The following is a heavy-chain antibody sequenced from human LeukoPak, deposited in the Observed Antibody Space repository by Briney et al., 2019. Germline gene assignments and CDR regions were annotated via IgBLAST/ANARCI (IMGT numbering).Heavy chain of an antibody. V-gene: IGHV3-21*01. D-gene: IGHD1-26*01. CDR3: ARDQYEEATLDY. Sequence: GGSLRLSCAASGFTFSSYSMNWVRQAPGKGLEWVSSISSSSSYIYYADSVKGRFTISRDNAKNSLYLQMNSLRAEDTAVYYCARDQYEEATLDYWGQGTLVTVSS. J-gene: IGHJ4*02. CDR2: ISSSSSYI. CDR1: GFTFSSYS.